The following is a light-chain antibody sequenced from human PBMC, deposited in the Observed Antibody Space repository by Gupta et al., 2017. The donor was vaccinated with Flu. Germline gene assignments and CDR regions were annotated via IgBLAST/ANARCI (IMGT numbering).Light chain of an antibody. V-gene: IGLV2-14*01. CDR2: EVS. J-gene: IGLJ3*02. Sequence: SGSPGQSITISCSGTNSDVGYYNYVSWYQQHPGKAPKLMIYEVSNRPSGVSDRFSASKSGNTASLTIPGLQAEDEAEYYCSSYASSSSLVF. CDR3: SSYASSSSLV. CDR1: NSDVGYYNY.